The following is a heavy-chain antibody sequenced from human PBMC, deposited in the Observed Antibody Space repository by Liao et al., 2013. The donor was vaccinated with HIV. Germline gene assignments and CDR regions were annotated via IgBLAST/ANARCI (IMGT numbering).Heavy chain of an antibody. CDR1: GGSITSSYF. V-gene: IGHV4-61*02. CDR2: IYSSGSA. D-gene: IGHD3-3*01. CDR3: ARTDQYYDFWNGYENWFDP. Sequence: QVQLQESGPGLVKPSQTLSLTCTVSGGSITSSYFWSWIRQPAGKGLEWIGRIYSSGSANYNPSLKSRVTMSVDTSKNQFSLKLSSVTAADTAVYYCARTDQYYDFWNGYENWFDPWGQGTLVTVSS. J-gene: IGHJ5*02.